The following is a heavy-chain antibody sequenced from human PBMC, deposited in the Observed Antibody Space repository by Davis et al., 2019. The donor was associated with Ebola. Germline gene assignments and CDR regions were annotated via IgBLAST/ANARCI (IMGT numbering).Heavy chain of an antibody. J-gene: IGHJ4*02. CDR2: IYSGGST. D-gene: IGHD6-19*01. Sequence: PGGSLRLSCAASGFTVSSNYMSWVRQAPGKGLEWVSVIYSGGSTYYADSVKGRFTISRDNSKNTLYLQMNSLRAEDTAVYYCARDTLGYSSGWYALWGQGTLVTVSS. CDR3: ARDTLGYSSGWYAL. V-gene: IGHV3-53*01. CDR1: GFTVSSNY.